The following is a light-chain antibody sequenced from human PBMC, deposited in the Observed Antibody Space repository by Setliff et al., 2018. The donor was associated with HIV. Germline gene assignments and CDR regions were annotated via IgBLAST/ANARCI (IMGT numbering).Light chain of an antibody. V-gene: IGLV2-11*01. J-gene: IGLJ2*01. CDR2: DVT. CDR1: SSDVGSYNY. Sequence: HSALTQPRSVSGSPGQSVTISCTGTSSDVGSYNYASWYQQHPGKAPKLMIYDVTKRPSGVPDRFSGSKSGNTASLTISGLQAEDEADYYCCSYAGSYTPVIFGGGTKVTVL. CDR3: CSYAGSYTPVI.